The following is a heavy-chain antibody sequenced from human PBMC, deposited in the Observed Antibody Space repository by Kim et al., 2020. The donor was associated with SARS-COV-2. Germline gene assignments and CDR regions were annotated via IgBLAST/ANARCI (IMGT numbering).Heavy chain of an antibody. D-gene: IGHD1-26*01. V-gene: IGHV3-15*01. CDR2: IKNKADGGAT. Sequence: GGSLRLSCAASGFTVSDGWMSWVRQAPGKGLEWVGRIKNKADGGATDHAAPVKGRFIISRDDSKNTLYLEMNSLKTEDTAIYYCTATRAYWGQGTLGTVSS. CDR1: GFTVSDGW. J-gene: IGHJ4*02. CDR3: TATRAY.